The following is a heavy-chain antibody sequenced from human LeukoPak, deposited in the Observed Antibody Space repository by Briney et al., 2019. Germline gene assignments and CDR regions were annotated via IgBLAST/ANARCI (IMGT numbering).Heavy chain of an antibody. CDR3: ARGKMTTPSKLYYYYYGMDV. V-gene: IGHV4-34*01. J-gene: IGHJ6*02. CDR2: INHSGST. Sequence: SETLSLTCTVSGGSISSYYWSWIRQPPGKGLEWIGEINHSGSTNYNPSLKSRVTISVDTSKNQFSLKLSSVTAADTAVYYCARGKMTTPSKLYYYYYGMDVWGQGTTVTVSS. CDR1: GGSISSYY. D-gene: IGHD4-17*01.